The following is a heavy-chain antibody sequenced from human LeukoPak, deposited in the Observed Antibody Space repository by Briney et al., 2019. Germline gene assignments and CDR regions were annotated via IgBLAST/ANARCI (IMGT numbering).Heavy chain of an antibody. CDR1: GFSFSSYW. Sequence: GWALRLSCAASGFSFSSYWMSWVRQAPGKGLEGVANIKQDGSEKYYVDSVKGRFTISRDNSKNMLYLQMNSLRAEDTAVYYCAKQGRDWLRDYYYYMDVWGKGTTVTISS. CDR3: AKQGRDWLRDYYYYMDV. V-gene: IGHV3-7*03. D-gene: IGHD3-9*01. J-gene: IGHJ6*03. CDR2: IKQDGSEK.